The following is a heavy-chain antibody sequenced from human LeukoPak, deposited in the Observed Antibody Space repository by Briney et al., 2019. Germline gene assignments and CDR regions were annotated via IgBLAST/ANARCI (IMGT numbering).Heavy chain of an antibody. CDR3: GILQIVPVAMPFDY. Sequence: GGPLRLSCAASGFIFSNYAMHWVRQAPGKGLEWVAVISYDGSNKYYADSVKGRFTISRDNSKNTLYLQMNSLRAEDTAVYYCGILQIVPVAMPFDYWGQGTLVTVSP. J-gene: IGHJ4*02. V-gene: IGHV3-30*04. CDR1: GFIFSNYA. D-gene: IGHD2-2*01. CDR2: ISYDGSNK.